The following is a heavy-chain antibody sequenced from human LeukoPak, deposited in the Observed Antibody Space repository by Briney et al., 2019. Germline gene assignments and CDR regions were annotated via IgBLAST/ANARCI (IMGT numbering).Heavy chain of an antibody. CDR2: ISVSGVGT. CDR3: ATPAGYSYDWFDY. J-gene: IGHJ4*02. CDR1: GFXFSSYA. V-gene: IGHV3-23*01. D-gene: IGHD5-18*01. Sequence: GGSLRLSCAASGFXFSSYAISWVRQAPGKGLKWVSAISVSGVGTYYADSVKGRFTISRDNSKNTLYLQMNSLRAEDTAVYYCATPAGYSYDWFDYWGQGTLVTVSS.